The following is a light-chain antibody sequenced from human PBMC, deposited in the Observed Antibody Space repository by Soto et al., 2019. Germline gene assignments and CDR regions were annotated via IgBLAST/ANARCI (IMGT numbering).Light chain of an antibody. CDR3: QQYYSYST. J-gene: IGKJ5*01. CDR1: QGISSY. CDR2: AAS. V-gene: IGKV1-8*01. Sequence: IRMVQSPSSLSASTGDRVTTTGRASQGISSYLAWYQQKPGKAPKLLIYAASTLQSGVPSRFSGSGSGTDFTLTISCLQSEDFATYYCQQYYSYSTFGQGTRLEI.